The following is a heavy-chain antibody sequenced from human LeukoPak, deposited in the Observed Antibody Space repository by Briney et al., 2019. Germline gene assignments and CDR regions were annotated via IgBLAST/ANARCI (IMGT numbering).Heavy chain of an antibody. CDR2: IYHSGST. CDR1: GYSISSGYY. J-gene: IGHJ4*02. V-gene: IGHV4-38-2*02. CDR3: ATRGPYYFDY. Sequence: SETLSLTCTVSGYSISSGYYWGWIRQPPGKGLEWIGSIYHSGSTYYNPSLKSRVTISVDTSKNHFSLKLSSVTAADTAVYYCATRGPYYFDYWGQGTLVTVSS.